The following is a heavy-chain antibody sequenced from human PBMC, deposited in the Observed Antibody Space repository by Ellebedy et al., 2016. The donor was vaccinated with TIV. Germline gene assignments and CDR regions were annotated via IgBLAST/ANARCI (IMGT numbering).Heavy chain of an antibody. V-gene: IGHV4-39*07. CDR2: IYYSGST. CDR1: GGSIDSSSYS. D-gene: IGHD1-26*01. Sequence: SETLSLXXNVSGGSIDSSSYSWAWIRQPPGKGLEWIGSIYYSGSTSYNPSLKSRVTISPDTSRNHFSLKLSSVTAADTAVYYCASGLPAAWELAGAWGQGTLVTVSS. CDR3: ASGLPAAWELAGA. J-gene: IGHJ4*02.